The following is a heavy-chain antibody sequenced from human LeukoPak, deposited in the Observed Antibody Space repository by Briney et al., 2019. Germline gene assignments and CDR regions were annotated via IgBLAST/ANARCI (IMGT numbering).Heavy chain of an antibody. CDR1: GGSISNGDHY. CDR3: ARNYDRMDY. CDR2: IYYSGTT. Sequence: SETLSLTCTVSGGSISNGDHYWSWIRQPPGRELEWIGYIYYSGTTYYNPSLKSRVTMSVDTSKKQFSLKLSSVTAADTAVYFCARNYDRMDYWGQGTLVTVSS. D-gene: IGHD3-16*01. V-gene: IGHV4-61*08. J-gene: IGHJ4*02.